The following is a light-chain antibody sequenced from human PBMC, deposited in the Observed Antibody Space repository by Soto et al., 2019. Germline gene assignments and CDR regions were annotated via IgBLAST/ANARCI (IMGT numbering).Light chain of an antibody. CDR3: QQYYSTPPT. CDR1: QSVLYSSNNRNY. Sequence: DFVMTQSPDSLAVSLGEKATINCKSSQSVLYSSNNRNYLAWYQQKPGQPPKLLFYWASTRESGVPDRFSGSGSETDFTLTISSLQAEDVAVYYCQQYYSTPPTFGGGTKVEIK. V-gene: IGKV4-1*01. J-gene: IGKJ4*01. CDR2: WAS.